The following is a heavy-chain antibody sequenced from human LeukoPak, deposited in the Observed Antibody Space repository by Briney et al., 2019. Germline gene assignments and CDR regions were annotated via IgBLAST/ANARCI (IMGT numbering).Heavy chain of an antibody. CDR3: AKDLSTVTTSYDILTVYYYYYSYGMDV. CDR2: ISYDGSNK. V-gene: IGHV3-30*18. J-gene: IGHJ6*02. CDR1: GFTFSSYG. D-gene: IGHD3-9*01. Sequence: GGSLRLSCAASGFTFSSYGMHWVRQAPGKGLEWVAVISYDGSNKYYADSVKGRFTISRDNSKNTLYLQMNSLRAEDTAVYYCAKDLSTVTTSYDILTVYYYYYSYGMDVWGQGTTVTVSS.